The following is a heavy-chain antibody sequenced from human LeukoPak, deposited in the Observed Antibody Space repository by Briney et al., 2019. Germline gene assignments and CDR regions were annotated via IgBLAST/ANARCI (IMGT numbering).Heavy chain of an antibody. CDR1: GGSISSYY. J-gene: IGHJ4*02. CDR2: IYTSGST. Sequence: SETLSLTCTVSGGSISSYYWSWIRQPAGKGLEWIGRIYTSGSTNYNPCLKSRVTMSVDTSKNQFSLKLSSVTAADTAVYYCATSGYSSSCPDYWGQGTLVTVSP. CDR3: ATSGYSSSCPDY. D-gene: IGHD6-13*01. V-gene: IGHV4-4*07.